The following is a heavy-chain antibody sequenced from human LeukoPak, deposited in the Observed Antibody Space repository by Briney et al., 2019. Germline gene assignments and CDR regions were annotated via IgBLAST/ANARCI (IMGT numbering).Heavy chain of an antibody. Sequence: SETLSLTCAVYGGSFSGYYWSWIRQPPGKGLEWIGEINHSGSTYYNPSLKSRVTISVDTSKNQFSLKLSSVAAADTAVYYCAGSRGHGVDYWGQGTLVTVSS. CDR2: INHSGST. V-gene: IGHV4-34*01. CDR1: GGSFSGYY. D-gene: IGHD3-10*01. CDR3: AGSRGHGVDY. J-gene: IGHJ4*02.